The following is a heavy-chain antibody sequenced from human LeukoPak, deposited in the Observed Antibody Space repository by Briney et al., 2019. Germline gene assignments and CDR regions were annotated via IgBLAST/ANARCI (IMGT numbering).Heavy chain of an antibody. D-gene: IGHD3-10*01. CDR3: AKEYYYGSGSYYTNFDY. V-gene: IGHV3-30*18. CDR2: VSYDGSKK. CDR1: GFTFSTYG. Sequence: GRSLTLSCAASGFTFSTYGMHWVRQAPGKGLEWVAVVSYDGSKKYYGDSVKGRFTFSRDNSKSTLSLQMNSLRADDTAVYYCAKEYYYGSGSYYTNFDYWGQGILVTVSS. J-gene: IGHJ4*02.